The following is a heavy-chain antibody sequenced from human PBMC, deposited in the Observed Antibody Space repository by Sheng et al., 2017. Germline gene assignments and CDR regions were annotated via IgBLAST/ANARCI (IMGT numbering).Heavy chain of an antibody. J-gene: IGHJ6*02. Sequence: QVQLQQWGAGLLKPSETLSLTCAVYGGSFSGYYWSWIRQPPGKGLEWIGEINHSGSTNYNPSLKSRVTISVDTSKNQFSLKLSSVTAADTAVYYCASRVLLWFGELSYYGMDVWGQGTTVTVSS. CDR1: GGSFSGYY. CDR2: INHSGST. CDR3: ASRVLLWFGELSYYGMDV. D-gene: IGHD3-10*01. V-gene: IGHV4-34*01.